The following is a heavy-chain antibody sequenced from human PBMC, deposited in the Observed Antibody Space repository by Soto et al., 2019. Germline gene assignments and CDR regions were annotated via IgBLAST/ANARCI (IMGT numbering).Heavy chain of an antibody. D-gene: IGHD4-17*01. CDR1: GFPFRNYA. CDR3: AKDREYGDFFDY. Sequence: EVQLLESGGGLVQPGGSPRLSCAASGFPFRNYAMHWVRQTPGKGLEWVSTLRGTSGTTYYADSVKGRFIISRDTSKNTLYLQMNSLRAEDTAVYYCAKDREYGDFFDYWGQGTLVTVSS. V-gene: IGHV3-23*01. CDR2: LRGTSGTT. J-gene: IGHJ4*01.